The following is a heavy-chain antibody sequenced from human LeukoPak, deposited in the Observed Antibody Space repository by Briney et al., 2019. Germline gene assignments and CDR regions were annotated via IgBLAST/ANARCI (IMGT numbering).Heavy chain of an antibody. V-gene: IGHV3-30*01. CDR1: GFTFSSYA. CDR3: ARDSTYYYDSGSSGPHYFDF. D-gene: IGHD3-10*01. J-gene: IGHJ4*02. Sequence: GRSLRLSCAASGFTFSSYAMHWVRQAPGKGLEWVALISYHGDITYYADSVKGRFTLSRDNSKTTPFLQLNSRRAEDTAVYYCARDSTYYYDSGSSGPHYFDFWGQGTLVTVSS. CDR2: ISYHGDIT.